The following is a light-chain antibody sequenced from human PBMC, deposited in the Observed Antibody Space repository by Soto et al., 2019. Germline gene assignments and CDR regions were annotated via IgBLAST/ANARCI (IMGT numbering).Light chain of an antibody. J-gene: IGKJ1*01. CDR1: QSVISS. Sequence: EIVMTQSPGTLSVSPGERATLFFSASQSVISSLACYQQKPGQAPRLFIYDASTRATGIPARFSGSGSGTEFTLTISSLQSEDFAVYYCQQYNSWPETFGQGTKVDI. V-gene: IGKV3-15*01. CDR2: DAS. CDR3: QQYNSWPET.